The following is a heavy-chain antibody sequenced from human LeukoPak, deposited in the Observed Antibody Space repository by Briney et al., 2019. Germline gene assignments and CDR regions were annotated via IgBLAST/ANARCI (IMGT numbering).Heavy chain of an antibody. CDR1: GGSISSYY. D-gene: IGHD6-19*01. V-gene: IGHV4-59*01. Sequence: SETLSLTCTVSGGSISSYYWSWLRQPPGKGLEWIGYIYYSGSTNYKPSLKSRVTISVDTSKNQFSLKLSSVSAADTAVYYCVRERYSSGWDWGQGTLVTVSS. CDR3: VRERYSSGWD. J-gene: IGHJ4*02. CDR2: IYYSGST.